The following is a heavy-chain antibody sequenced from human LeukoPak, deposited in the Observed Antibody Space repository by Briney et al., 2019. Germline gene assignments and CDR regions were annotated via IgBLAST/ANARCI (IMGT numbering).Heavy chain of an antibody. D-gene: IGHD3-10*01. CDR1: GFTFSNNA. CDR3: ANRYGSGSYYDY. J-gene: IGHJ4*02. CDR2: ISGSGGTT. V-gene: IGHV3-23*01. Sequence: GGSLRLSCAASGFTFSNNAMSWVRQAPGKGLEWVSAISGSGGTTYYADSVKGRFTISRDNSKNTLYLQMNSLRAEDTAVYYCANRYGSGSYYDYWGQGTLVTVSS.